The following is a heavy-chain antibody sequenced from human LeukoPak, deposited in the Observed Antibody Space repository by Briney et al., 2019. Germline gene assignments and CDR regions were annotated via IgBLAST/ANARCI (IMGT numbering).Heavy chain of an antibody. CDR3: ERVWSCSD. J-gene: IGHJ4*02. Sequence: GGSLRLSCAASGFTFSSYPMTWVRQAPGKGLEWVSAIGGDGDTKYAGSVKGRFTVSRDNSKNMLYLQMNSLRAEDTAIYYCERVWSCSDWGKEPLVTVSS. CDR1: GFTFSSYP. V-gene: IGHV3-23*01. CDR2: IGGDGDT. D-gene: IGHD2-15*01.